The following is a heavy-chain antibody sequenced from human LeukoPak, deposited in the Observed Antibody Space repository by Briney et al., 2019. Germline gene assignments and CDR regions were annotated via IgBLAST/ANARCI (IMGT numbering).Heavy chain of an antibody. CDR2: IYTTGST. D-gene: IGHD6-13*01. CDR1: GGSISSYY. J-gene: IGHJ3*02. CDR3: ARYQTPIAAAGSRYAFDI. V-gene: IGHV4-4*07. Sequence: SETLSLTCTVSGGSISSYYWSWIRQPAGKRLEWIGRIYTTGSTNYNPSLKSRVTMSVDTSKNQFSLKLSSVTAADTAVYYCARYQTPIAAAGSRYAFDIWGQGTMVTVSS.